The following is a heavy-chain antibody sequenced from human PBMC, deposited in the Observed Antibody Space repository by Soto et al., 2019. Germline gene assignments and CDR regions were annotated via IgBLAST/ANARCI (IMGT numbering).Heavy chain of an antibody. J-gene: IGHJ6*02. V-gene: IGHV5-51*01. CDR2: IYPGGSDT. Sequence: GESLKISCKGSGYSFTSYWIGWVRQMPGKGLEWMGIIYPGGSDTRYSPSFQGQVTISADKSISTAYLQWSSLKASDTAMYYCARTYYDILTATQYGMDVWGQGTTVTVS. CDR1: GYSFTSYW. D-gene: IGHD3-9*01. CDR3: ARTYYDILTATQYGMDV.